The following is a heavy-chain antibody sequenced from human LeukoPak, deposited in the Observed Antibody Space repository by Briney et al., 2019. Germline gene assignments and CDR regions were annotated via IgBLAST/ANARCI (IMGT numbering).Heavy chain of an antibody. Sequence: GESLKISCKGSGYSFTSYWIGWVRQMPGEGLEWMGIIYPGDSDTRYSPSFQGQVTISADESISTAYLQWSSLKASDTAMYYCARQLATYYYDSSGYSSSDYWGQGTLVTVSS. V-gene: IGHV5-51*01. CDR3: ARQLATYYYDSSGYSSSDY. CDR2: IYPGDSDT. D-gene: IGHD3-22*01. J-gene: IGHJ4*02. CDR1: GYSFTSYW.